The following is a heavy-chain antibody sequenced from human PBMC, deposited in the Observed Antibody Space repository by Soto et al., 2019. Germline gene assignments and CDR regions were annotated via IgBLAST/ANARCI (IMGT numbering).Heavy chain of an antibody. V-gene: IGHV3-9*01. CDR2: IKWNSGIT. J-gene: IGHJ5*02. CDR1: GFTFEDHA. CDR3: AKGRGALTVVSNWFDP. Sequence: EVQLVESGGGLVQPGRSLRLSCAAIGFTFEDHAMHWIRQVPGKGLEWVAGIKWNSGITGYADSVKGRFTISRDNANNSLHLEMNSLKTEDTAFYYCAKGRGALTVVSNWFDPWGKGPLVPVS. D-gene: IGHD3-22*01.